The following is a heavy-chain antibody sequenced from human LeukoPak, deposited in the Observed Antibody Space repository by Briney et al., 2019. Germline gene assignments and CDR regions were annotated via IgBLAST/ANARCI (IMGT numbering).Heavy chain of an antibody. CDR1: GGSISSGGYS. CDR2: IYHSGST. D-gene: IGHD5-12*01. CDR3: ARALGGYSGYVSYYYYGMDV. Sequence: PSETLSLTCAVSGGSISSGGYSWSWIRQPPGKGLEWIGYIYHSGSTYYNPSLKSRVTISVDRSKNQFSLKLRSVTAADTAVYYCARALGGYSGYVSYYYYGMDVWGQGTTVTVSS. J-gene: IGHJ6*02. V-gene: IGHV4-30-2*01.